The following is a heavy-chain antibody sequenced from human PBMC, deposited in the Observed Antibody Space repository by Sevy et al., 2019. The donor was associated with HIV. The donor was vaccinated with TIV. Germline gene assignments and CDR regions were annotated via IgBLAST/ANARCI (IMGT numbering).Heavy chain of an antibody. J-gene: IGHJ4*02. CDR3: ARDQRLVHYFDY. Sequence: GGSLRLSCAASGFTFSSYSMNWVRQAPGKGLEWVSSISSSSSYIYYADSVKGRFTISRDNAKNSLYLQMNSLRAEDTAVYYCARDQRLVHYFDYWGQGTLVTVSS. CDR2: ISSSSSYI. CDR1: GFTFSSYS. V-gene: IGHV3-21*01. D-gene: IGHD6-13*01.